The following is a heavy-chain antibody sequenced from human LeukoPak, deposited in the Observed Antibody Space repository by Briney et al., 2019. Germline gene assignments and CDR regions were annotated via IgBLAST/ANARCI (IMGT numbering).Heavy chain of an antibody. Sequence: PGGSLRLSCAASGLAVSSNYMTWVRQDPGKGLQWVSVIYTDGSRYYADSVKGRFTISSDNSKNTVYLQMNSLRSEDTAVYYCARDLNFDTNWFDPWGQGTLVTVSS. D-gene: IGHD3-9*01. CDR2: IYTDGSR. CDR3: ARDLNFDTNWFDP. CDR1: GLAVSSNY. V-gene: IGHV3-53*05. J-gene: IGHJ5*02.